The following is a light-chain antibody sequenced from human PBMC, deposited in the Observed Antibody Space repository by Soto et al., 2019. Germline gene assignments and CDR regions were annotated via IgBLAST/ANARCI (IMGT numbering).Light chain of an antibody. Sequence: EIVLTQSPGTLSLSPGERATLSCRASQSVSGTYLTWYQQKPGQAPRRPIYGASIRATGIPDRFSGSGSGTDFTLTISRLEPEDFAVYYCQYYGSSPRVTFGGGTKVEIK. CDR1: QSVSGTY. CDR3: QYYGSSPRVT. V-gene: IGKV3-20*01. CDR2: GAS. J-gene: IGKJ4*01.